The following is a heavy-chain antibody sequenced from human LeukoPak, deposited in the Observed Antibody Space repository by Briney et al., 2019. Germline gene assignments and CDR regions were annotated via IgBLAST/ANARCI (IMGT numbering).Heavy chain of an antibody. CDR3: ARDTPPPPHIVATGDYFDY. CDR1: GGTFSRYA. Sequence: ASVKVSCKASGGTFSRYAISWVRQAPGQGLEWMGWISAYNGNTSYAQKLQGRVTMATDTSTSTAYMELRSLRSDDTAVYYCARDTPPPPHIVATGDYFDYWGQGTLVTVSS. V-gene: IGHV1-18*01. CDR2: ISAYNGNT. D-gene: IGHD5-12*01. J-gene: IGHJ4*02.